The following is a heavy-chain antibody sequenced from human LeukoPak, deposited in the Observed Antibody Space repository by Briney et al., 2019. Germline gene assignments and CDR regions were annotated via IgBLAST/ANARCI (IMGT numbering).Heavy chain of an antibody. J-gene: IGHJ4*02. CDR2: IYTSGST. CDR3: ARAFRSGTYFDY. D-gene: IGHD1-26*01. CDR1: GGSISSGSYY. Sequence: SETLSLTCTVSGGSISSGSYYWSWIRQPAGKGLEWIGRIYTSGSTNYNPSLKSRVTISVDTSKNQFSLKLSSVTAADTAVYYCARAFRSGTYFDYWGQGTLVTVSS. V-gene: IGHV4-61*02.